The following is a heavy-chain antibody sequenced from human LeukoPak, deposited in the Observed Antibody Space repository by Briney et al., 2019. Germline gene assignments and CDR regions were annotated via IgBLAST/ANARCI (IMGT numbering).Heavy chain of an antibody. D-gene: IGHD3-22*01. CDR3: ARGRSVVSYYYDSSGYHNDGSAAFDI. V-gene: IGHV1-69*01. Sequence: GSSVKVSCKASGGTFSSYAISWVRQAPGQGLEWMGGIIPIFGTANYAQKFQGRVTITADESTSTAYMELSSLRSEDTAVYYCARGRSVVSYYYDSSGYHNDGSAAFDIWGQGTLVTVSS. J-gene: IGHJ4*02. CDR1: GGTFSSYA. CDR2: IIPIFGTA.